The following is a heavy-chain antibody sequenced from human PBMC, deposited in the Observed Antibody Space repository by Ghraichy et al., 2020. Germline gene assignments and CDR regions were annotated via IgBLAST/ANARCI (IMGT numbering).Heavy chain of an antibody. V-gene: IGHV4-30-4*01. D-gene: IGHD3-3*01. Sequence: SETLSLTCTVSGGSITSGDYFWSWVRQSPGKGLEWIGYIYNSGSTYYRPSLKSRVTLSIATSKNQFSLNLSSVTASDTAVYYCARGRGEVLGFWEWFDYWRQGALVTVSS. CDR3: ARGRGEVLGFWEWFDY. CDR2: IYNSGST. J-gene: IGHJ4*02. CDR1: GGSITSGDYF.